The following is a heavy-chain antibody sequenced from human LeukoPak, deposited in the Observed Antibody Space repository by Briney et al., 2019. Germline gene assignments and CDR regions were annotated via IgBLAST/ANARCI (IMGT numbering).Heavy chain of an antibody. CDR3: ARDINFRFDP. CDR2: IYYSGST. CDR1: GGSISSYY. D-gene: IGHD1-1*01. Sequence: PSETLSLTCTVSGGSISSYYWSWIRQPPGKGLEWIGYIYYSGSTNYNPSLKSRVTISVDTSKNQFSLKLSSVTAVDTAVYYCARDINFRFDPWGQGTLVTVSS. J-gene: IGHJ5*02. V-gene: IGHV4-59*01.